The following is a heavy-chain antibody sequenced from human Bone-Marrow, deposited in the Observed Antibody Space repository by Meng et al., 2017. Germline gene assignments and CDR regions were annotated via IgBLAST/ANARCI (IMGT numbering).Heavy chain of an antibody. D-gene: IGHD3-10*01. CDR3: ARTTMVRGVHYFDY. CDR2: ISAYNDNT. V-gene: IGHV1-18*01. CDR1: GGTFSSYA. Sequence: ASVKVSCKASGGTFSSYAISWVRQAPGQGLEWMGWISAYNDNTNYAQELQGRVTLTTDTSTSTAYMELRSLRSDDTAVYYCARTTMVRGVHYFDYWGQGTLVTVSS. J-gene: IGHJ4*02.